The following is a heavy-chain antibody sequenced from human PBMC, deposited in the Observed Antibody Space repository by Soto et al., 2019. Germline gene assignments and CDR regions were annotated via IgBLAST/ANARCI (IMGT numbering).Heavy chain of an antibody. D-gene: IGHD1-26*01. CDR1: GGSIRSNNW. V-gene: IGHV4-4*02. CDR3: ARVNSGSYSDY. Sequence: QVQLQESGPGLVKPSGTLSLTCAVSGGSIRSNNWWSWVRQPPGKGLEWIGEIFQSGSTNNNPSLKTRVTISVDKSKNQFSQKLSSVTAADTAVYYCARVNSGSYSDYWGQGTLVTVSS. J-gene: IGHJ4*02. CDR2: IFQSGST.